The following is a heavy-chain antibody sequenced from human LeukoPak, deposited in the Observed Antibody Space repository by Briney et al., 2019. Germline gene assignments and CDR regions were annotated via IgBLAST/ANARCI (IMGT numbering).Heavy chain of an antibody. D-gene: IGHD1-26*01. CDR3: AKVRVGATLNYFDY. Sequence: PGGSLRLSCAASGFTFSSYAMSWVRQAPGKGLEWVSAISGSGGSTYYADSVKGRFTISRDNSKNTLYLQMNSLRAEDTAIYYCAKVRVGATLNYFDYWGQGTLVTVSS. CDR2: ISGSGGST. J-gene: IGHJ4*02. V-gene: IGHV3-23*01. CDR1: GFTFSSYA.